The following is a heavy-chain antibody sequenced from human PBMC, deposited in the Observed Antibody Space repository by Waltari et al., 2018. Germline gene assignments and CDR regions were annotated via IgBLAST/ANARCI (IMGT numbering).Heavy chain of an antibody. V-gene: IGHV3-30*04. Sequence: QVQLVESGGGVVQPGRSLRLSCAASGFTFSSYAMHWVRQAPGKGLEWVAVISYDGSNNDYADSVKGRFTISRDNSKNTLYLQMNSLRAEDTAVYYCARDGFSPTGVAEVGGVDYWGQGTLVTVSS. J-gene: IGHJ4*02. CDR1: GFTFSSYA. CDR2: ISYDGSNN. D-gene: IGHD3-16*01. CDR3: ARDGFSPTGVAEVGGVDY.